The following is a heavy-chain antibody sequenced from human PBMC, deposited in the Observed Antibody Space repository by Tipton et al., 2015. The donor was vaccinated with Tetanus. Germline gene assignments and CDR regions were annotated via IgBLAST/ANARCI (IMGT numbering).Heavy chain of an antibody. V-gene: IGHV3-64*01. CDR2: ILGDGERA. Sequence: SLRLSCAAFGFTFTNYPMHWVRQAPGKGLEYVSSILGDGERAAYASSVKGRFTISRDNSKYTLFLHMDPLRAEDTAVYYCAKEVDVSSGWRNFDYWGQGTLVTVSS. J-gene: IGHJ4*02. CDR3: AKEVDVSSGWRNFDY. D-gene: IGHD6-19*01. CDR1: GFTFTNYP.